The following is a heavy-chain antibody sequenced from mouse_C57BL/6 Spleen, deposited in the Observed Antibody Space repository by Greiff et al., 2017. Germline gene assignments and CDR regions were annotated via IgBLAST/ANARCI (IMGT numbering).Heavy chain of an antibody. CDR1: GFSLTSYG. D-gene: IGHD2-4*01. CDR2: IWSGGST. Sequence: QVQLQQSGPGLVQPSQSLSITCTVSGFSLTSYGVHWVRQSPGKGLEWLGVIWSGGSTDYNAAFISRLSISKDNSKSQVFFKMNSLQADDTAIYYCARKGYDYDWFAYWGQGTLVTVSA. J-gene: IGHJ3*01. CDR3: ARKGYDYDWFAY. V-gene: IGHV2-2*01.